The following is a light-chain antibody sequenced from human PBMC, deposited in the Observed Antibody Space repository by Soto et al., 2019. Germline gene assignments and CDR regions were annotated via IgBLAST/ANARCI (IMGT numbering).Light chain of an antibody. Sequence: QSVLTQPPSASAAPRQRVTISCSGSSSNIGDNHVSWYQQVPGKAPKLLIFRDGQRPSGVPARFFGSKSDTSASLAITGLRSEDEADYYCAVWDSSMTAWVFGGGTKLTVL. J-gene: IGLJ3*02. CDR2: RDG. CDR3: AVWDSSMTAWV. V-gene: IGLV1-47*01. CDR1: SSNIGDNH.